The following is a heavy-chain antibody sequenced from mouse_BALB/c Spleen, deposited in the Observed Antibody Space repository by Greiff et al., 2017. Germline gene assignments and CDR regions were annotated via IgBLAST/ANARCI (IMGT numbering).Heavy chain of an antibody. CDR3: TRGGNYGGWFAY. V-gene: IGHV1S81*02. Sequence: QVQLKQPGAELVKPGASVKLSCKASGYTFTSYYMYWVKQRPGQGLEWIGGINPSNGGTNFNEKFKSKATLTVDKSSSTAYMQLSSLTSEDSAVYYCTRGGNYGGWFAYWGQGTLVTVSA. CDR2: INPSNGGT. CDR1: GYTFTSYY. D-gene: IGHD2-1*01. J-gene: IGHJ3*01.